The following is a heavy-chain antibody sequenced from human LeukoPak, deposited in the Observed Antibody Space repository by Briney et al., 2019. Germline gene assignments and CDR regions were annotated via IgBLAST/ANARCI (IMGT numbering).Heavy chain of an antibody. CDR1: GGSISSYY. D-gene: IGHD6-13*01. V-gene: IGHV4-4*07. J-gene: IGHJ2*01. CDR3: ARVIAADTRGRYFDL. CDR2: IYTSGST. Sequence: SETLSLTCTVSGGSISSYYWSWIRQPAGKGLEWIGRIYTSGSTNYNPSLKSRVTISVDTSKNQFSLKLSSVTAADTAVYYCARVIAADTRGRYFDLWGRGALVTVSS.